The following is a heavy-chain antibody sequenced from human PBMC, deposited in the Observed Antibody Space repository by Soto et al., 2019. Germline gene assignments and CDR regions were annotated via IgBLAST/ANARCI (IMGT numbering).Heavy chain of an antibody. Sequence: ASVKVSCKASGDTFTGYYMHWVRQAPGQGLEWMGWINPDSGGTKFAQKFQGRVTMTRDTSISTAYLDLSRLTSDDTAVYYCASAEDNLMQYNYYHHGMDVWGQGTTVTVSS. CDR3: ASAEDNLMQYNYYHHGMDV. D-gene: IGHD2-8*01. CDR2: INPDSGGT. V-gene: IGHV1-2*02. J-gene: IGHJ6*02. CDR1: GDTFTGYY.